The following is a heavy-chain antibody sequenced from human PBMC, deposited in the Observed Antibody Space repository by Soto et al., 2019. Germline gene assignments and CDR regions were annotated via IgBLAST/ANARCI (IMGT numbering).Heavy chain of an antibody. CDR2: ISGSGDTT. V-gene: IGHV3-23*01. CDR3: ARESDH. Sequence: PGGSLRLSCTASGFTFSSFALNWVRQAPGKGLEWVSSISGSGDTTYYADSMKGRFTISRDNSKNTLYLQMYSLRVEDTAVYYCARESDHWGQGTLVTVSS. J-gene: IGHJ4*02. CDR1: GFTFSSFA.